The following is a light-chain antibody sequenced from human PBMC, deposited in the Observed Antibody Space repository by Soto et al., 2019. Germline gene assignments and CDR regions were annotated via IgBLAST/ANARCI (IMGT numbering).Light chain of an antibody. J-gene: IGKJ1*01. Sequence: DIHMNQSPSTLSASVGDRVTITCRASQSISIWLAWYQQKPGKAPNLLIYKTSSLESGVPSRFSGSGSWTEFTLTIGSLQPDDFATYYGQLYSDYSWTFGQWTKVEIK. V-gene: IGKV1-5*03. CDR1: QSISIW. CDR3: QLYSDYSWT. CDR2: KTS.